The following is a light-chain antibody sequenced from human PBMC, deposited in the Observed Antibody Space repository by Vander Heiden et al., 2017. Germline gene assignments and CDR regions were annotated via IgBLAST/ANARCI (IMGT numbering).Light chain of an antibody. Sequence: QSALTQPSSASGSPGPFVTISCPGSSSDVGGYSAIPGYQQHPGKAHKLMVYDVTKRPSGVPGRFSGSKSGSTASLTISGLKAEDEADYYCGSGADSYNSVFGGGTKVTVL. CDR3: GSGADSYNSV. V-gene: IGLV2-11*01. CDR1: SSDVGGYSA. CDR2: DVT. J-gene: IGLJ1*01.